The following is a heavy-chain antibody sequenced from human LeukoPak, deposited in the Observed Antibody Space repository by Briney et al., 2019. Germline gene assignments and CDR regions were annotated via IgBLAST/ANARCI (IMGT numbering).Heavy chain of an antibody. J-gene: IGHJ4*02. CDR3: ASRSGYYYTGDY. CDR1: GGSISSGGYY. CDR2: INHSGST. V-gene: IGHV4-31*03. D-gene: IGHD3-22*01. Sequence: SQTLSLTCTVSGGSISSGGYYWSWIRQHPGKGLEWIGEINHSGSTNYNPSLKSRVTISVDTSKNQFSLKLSSVTAADTAVYYCASRSGYYYTGDYWGQGTLVTVSS.